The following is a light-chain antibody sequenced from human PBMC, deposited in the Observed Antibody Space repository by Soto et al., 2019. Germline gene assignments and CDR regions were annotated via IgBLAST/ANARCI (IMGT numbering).Light chain of an antibody. CDR1: QSISSF. Sequence: DIQMTQSPPSLSASVGDRVTIACRASQSISSFLNWYQQKPGKAPKLLIYAASTLQSRVPSRFSGSGFGTDFTLTISSLPPEDFAPYDCQQSYDSFSFGPGTKV. CDR3: QQSYDSFS. J-gene: IGKJ3*01. V-gene: IGKV1-39*01. CDR2: AAS.